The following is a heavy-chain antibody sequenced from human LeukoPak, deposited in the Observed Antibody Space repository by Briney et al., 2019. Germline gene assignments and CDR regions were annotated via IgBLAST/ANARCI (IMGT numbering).Heavy chain of an antibody. D-gene: IGHD4-17*01. CDR1: GFTFSSYS. J-gene: IGHJ4*02. CDR2: ISSSSSYI. CDR3: ARVGTVTSDEDY. V-gene: IGHV3-21*01. Sequence: GVSLRLSCAASGFTFSSYSMNWVRQAPGKGLEWVSSISSSSSYIYYADSVKGRFTISRDNAKNSLYLQMNSLRAEDTAVYYCARVGTVTSDEDYWGQGTLVTVSS.